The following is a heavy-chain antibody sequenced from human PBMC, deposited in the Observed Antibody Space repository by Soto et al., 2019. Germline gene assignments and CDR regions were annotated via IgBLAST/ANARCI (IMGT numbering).Heavy chain of an antibody. J-gene: IGHJ3*01. CDR2: IIPLGSSQ. CDR1: VATYSPFIAYD. V-gene: IGHV1-69*04. CDR3: ARPRDRCGGFIYSVYAAFDL. Sequence: VQSGAEVKKPGSLLKVSCKASVATYSPFIAYDISWLRQAPRHGLEWMGSIIPLGSSQHYAEGFPGRATFSADSSTLSVSLELTDLTSEDASVYFCARPRDRCGGFIYSVYAAFDLWCQWTAVTVSS. D-gene: IGHD2-8*01.